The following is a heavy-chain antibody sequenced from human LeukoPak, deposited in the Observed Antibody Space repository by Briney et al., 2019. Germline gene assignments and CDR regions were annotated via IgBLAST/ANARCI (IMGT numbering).Heavy chain of an antibody. D-gene: IGHD6-19*01. Sequence: GGSLRLSCAASGFTVSSNYMSWVRQAPGKGLEWVSVIYSGGSTYYADSVKGRFTISRDNSKNTLYLQMNSLRAEDTAVYYCARVLTSSSGWSWGQGTLVTVSS. CDR2: IYSGGST. CDR1: GFTVSSNY. V-gene: IGHV3-66*02. CDR3: ARVLTSSSGWS. J-gene: IGHJ5*02.